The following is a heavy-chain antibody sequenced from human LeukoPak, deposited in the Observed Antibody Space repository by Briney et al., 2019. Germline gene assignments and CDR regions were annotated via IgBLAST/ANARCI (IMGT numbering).Heavy chain of an antibody. V-gene: IGHV4-59*01. J-gene: IGHJ4*02. CDR2: IYYSGSI. CDR1: GGSISSYN. D-gene: IGHD5-18*01. CDR3: ARLRGYSYGLYYFDY. Sequence: SGTLSLTCTDPGGSISSYNWSWIRQPPRKGLGWSGYIYYSGSINYNPYLKSRATISVATSKHQFSRKLSSMTAAETAGHYFARLRGYSYGLYYFDYWGQGTLVTVSS.